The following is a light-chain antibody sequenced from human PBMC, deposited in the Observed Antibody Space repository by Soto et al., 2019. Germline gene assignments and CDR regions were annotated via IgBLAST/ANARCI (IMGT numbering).Light chain of an antibody. J-gene: IGLJ2*01. CDR2: EVF. V-gene: IGLV2-14*03. CDR1: SSDIGAYDY. CDR3: CSYTTTSTFV. Sequence: QSALTQPASVSGSPGQSITISCTGTSSDIGAYDYVSWYQQHPGKAPKLMIYEVFRRPSGISDRFSGSKSGNKASLTISGLQADDEADYYCCSYTTTSTFVFGGGTKLTVL.